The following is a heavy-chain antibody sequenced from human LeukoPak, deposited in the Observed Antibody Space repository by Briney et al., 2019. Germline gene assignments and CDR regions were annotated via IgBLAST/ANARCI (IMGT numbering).Heavy chain of an antibody. CDR2: ISGSGGST. CDR1: GFTFSSYA. J-gene: IGHJ4*02. D-gene: IGHD2-2*01. Sequence: PGGSLRLSCAASGFTFSSYAMSWVRQAPGKGLEWVSAISGSGGSTYYADSVKGRFTISRDNFKNTLYLQMNSLRAEDTAVYYCAKRYCSSTSCYYDYWGQGTLVTVSS. V-gene: IGHV3-23*01. CDR3: AKRYCSSTSCYYDY.